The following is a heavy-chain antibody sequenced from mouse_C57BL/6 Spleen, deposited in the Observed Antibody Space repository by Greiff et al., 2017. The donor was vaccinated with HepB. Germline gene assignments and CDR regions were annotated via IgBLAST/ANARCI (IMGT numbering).Heavy chain of an antibody. CDR3: ARDRGYYEFAY. J-gene: IGHJ3*01. D-gene: IGHD2-3*01. Sequence: EVQLQQSGPGLVKPSQSLSLTCSVTGYSITSGYYWNWIRQFPGNKLEWMGYISYDGSNNYNPSLKNRISITRDTSKNQFFLKLNSVTTEDTATYYCARDRGYYEFAYWGQGTLVTVSA. V-gene: IGHV3-6*01. CDR2: ISYDGSN. CDR1: GYSITSGYY.